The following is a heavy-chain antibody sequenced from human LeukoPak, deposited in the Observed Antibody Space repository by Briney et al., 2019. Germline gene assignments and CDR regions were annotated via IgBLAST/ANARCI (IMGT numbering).Heavy chain of an antibody. CDR1: GFILSNYA. CDR2: ITGSGGGP. D-gene: IGHD3-3*01. CDR3: AKKSLWSGPFDY. Sequence: GGSLRLSCIASGFILSNYAMSWVRQAPGKGLEWVSIITGSGGGPYYADSVKGRFTLSRDNSKNTLYLQMNSLRAEDTALYFCAKKSLWSGPFDYWGQGTLVTVFS. V-gene: IGHV3-23*01. J-gene: IGHJ4*02.